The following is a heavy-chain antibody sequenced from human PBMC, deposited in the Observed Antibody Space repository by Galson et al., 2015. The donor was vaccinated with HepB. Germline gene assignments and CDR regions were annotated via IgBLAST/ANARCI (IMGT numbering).Heavy chain of an antibody. CDR2: IYTSGST. J-gene: IGHJ5*02. CDR3: AREPHGPHGNWFDP. CDR1: GGSISSSSYY. Sequence: TLSLTCTVSGGSISSSSYYWGWIRQPPGKGLEWIGRIYTSGSTNYNPSLKSRVTISVDTSKNQFSLKLSSVTAADTAVYYCAREPHGPHGNWFDPWGQGTLVTVSS. V-gene: IGHV4-61*02.